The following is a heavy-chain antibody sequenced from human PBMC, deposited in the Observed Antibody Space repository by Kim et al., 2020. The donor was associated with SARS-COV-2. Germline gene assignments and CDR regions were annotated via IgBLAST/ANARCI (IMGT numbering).Heavy chain of an antibody. CDR2: LTPNSGRT. CDR3: ARDLGGSWTWAV. V-gene: IGHV1-46*04. D-gene: IGHD3-16*01. CDR1: GYTLTSYH. Sequence: ASVKVSCKASGYTLTSYHIHWVRQAPGQGLEWMGILTPNSGRTSYAQKLQGRVTMTTDTSTSTVYMELSSLRSDDTAMYYCARDLGGSWTWAVWGQGTLVTVSS. J-gene: IGHJ1*01.